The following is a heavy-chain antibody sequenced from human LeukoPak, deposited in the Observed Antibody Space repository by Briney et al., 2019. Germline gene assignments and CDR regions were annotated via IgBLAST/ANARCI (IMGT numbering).Heavy chain of an antibody. CDR1: GFTFSSYA. CDR3: AKAGVSYAFEI. CDR2: ISHSGENT. D-gene: IGHD1-26*01. J-gene: IGHJ3*02. V-gene: IGHV3-23*01. Sequence: PGGSLRLSCAASGFTFSSYAMSWVRQAPGKGLEWVSAISHSGENTFDADSVKGRFTISRDNSKNTLYLQMNSLRVEDTAVYFRAKAGVSYAFEIWGQGTMVTVSS.